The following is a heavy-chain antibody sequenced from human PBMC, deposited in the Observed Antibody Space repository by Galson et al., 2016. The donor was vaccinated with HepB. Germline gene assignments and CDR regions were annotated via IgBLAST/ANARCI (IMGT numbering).Heavy chain of an antibody. J-gene: IGHJ4*02. V-gene: IGHV4-31*11. CDR3: ARGYSRNWYPTYFDS. CDR2: IYSIAYT. D-gene: IGHD6-13*01. CDR1: GGSISSGGYF. Sequence: TLSLTCGVSGGSISSGGYFWSWIRQHPGKGLEWITSIYSIAYTYYNPSLKSRIDISIDTPKNRFSLRLTSVTAADTAVYYCARGYSRNWYPTYFDSWGQGTLVTVSS.